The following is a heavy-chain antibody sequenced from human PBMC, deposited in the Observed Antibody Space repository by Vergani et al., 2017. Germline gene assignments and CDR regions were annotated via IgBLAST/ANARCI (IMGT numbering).Heavy chain of an antibody. D-gene: IGHD3-22*01. CDR3: TTDGYYYDSGGYYSYFDY. Sequence: EVQLVESGGGLVKPGGSLRLSCAASGFTFSNAWMSWVRQAPGKGLEWVGRIKSKTDGGTTDYAAPVKGRFTISRDDSKNTLYLQMNSLKTEDTAVYYCTTDGYYYDSGGYYSYFDYWGQGTLVTVSS. V-gene: IGHV3-15*01. CDR2: IKSKTDGGTT. CDR1: GFTFSNAW. J-gene: IGHJ4*02.